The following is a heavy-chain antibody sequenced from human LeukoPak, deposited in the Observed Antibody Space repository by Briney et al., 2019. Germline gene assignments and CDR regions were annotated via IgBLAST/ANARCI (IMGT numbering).Heavy chain of an antibody. D-gene: IGHD6-19*01. CDR2: IHPNSGAT. CDR3: ARDSCGGGGCHDWYFDL. Sequence: ASLKVSCKPSGYTFTGYNMHWVRQAPGQGLEWMGWIHPNSGATNYAQKFQGRVTMTRDTPISTASMELSSLKPDDTAVYYCARDSCGGGGCHDWYFDLWGRGTLVTVSS. V-gene: IGHV1-2*02. J-gene: IGHJ2*01. CDR1: GYTFTGYN.